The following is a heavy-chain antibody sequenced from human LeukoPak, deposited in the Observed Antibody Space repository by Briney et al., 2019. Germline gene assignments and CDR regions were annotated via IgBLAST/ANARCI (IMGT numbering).Heavy chain of an antibody. CDR3: ARSAVAGDPYNWFDP. Sequence: SETLSLTCTVSGGSISSYYWSWIRQPAGKGLGWIGRIYTSGSTNYNPSLKSRVTMSVDTSKNQFSLKLSSVTAADTAVYYCARSAVAGDPYNWFDPWGQGTLVTVSS. J-gene: IGHJ5*02. D-gene: IGHD6-19*01. V-gene: IGHV4-4*07. CDR2: IYTSGST. CDR1: GGSISSYY.